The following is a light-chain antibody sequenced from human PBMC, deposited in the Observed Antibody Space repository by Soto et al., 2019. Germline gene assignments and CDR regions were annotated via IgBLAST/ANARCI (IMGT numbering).Light chain of an antibody. Sequence: QSALTQPASVSGSPGQSITISCTGTSSDVGDYNYVSWYQQRPGKVSKLMIYDVNNRPSGVSNRFSGSKSGNTASLTISGLQAEDEADYYCSSYTSSSTVVFGGGTKVTVL. V-gene: IGLV2-14*01. CDR3: SSYTSSSTVV. J-gene: IGLJ2*01. CDR1: SSDVGDYNY. CDR2: DVN.